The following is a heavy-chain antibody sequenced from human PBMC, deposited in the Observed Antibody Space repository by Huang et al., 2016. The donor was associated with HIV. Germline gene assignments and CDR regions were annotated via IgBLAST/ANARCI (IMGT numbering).Heavy chain of an antibody. CDR3: AKESRWFSDFDQ. CDR1: GFIFSNFG. D-gene: IGHD2-15*01. CDR2: ISYDGRSD. V-gene: IGHV3-30*18. J-gene: IGHJ5*02. Sequence: QVQLVESGGGVVQPGTSLRLSCAASGFIFSNFGMQWVRQAPGKGLGWVAVISYDGRSDRYSDSVKGRFTISRDNDKNTLSLEMNRLRHDDTAVYYCAKESRWFSDFDQWGQGTLVTVSS.